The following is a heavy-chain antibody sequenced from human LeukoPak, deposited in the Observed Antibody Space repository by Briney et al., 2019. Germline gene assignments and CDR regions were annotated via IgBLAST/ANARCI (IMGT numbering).Heavy chain of an antibody. D-gene: IGHD6-13*01. V-gene: IGHV3-7*01. CDR3: ASEGAHSSSWYEPIFDY. Sequence: GGSLRLSCAASGFTFSSYWMSWVRQAPGKGLEWVANIKQDGSEKYYVDSVKGRFTISRDNAKNSLYLQTNSLRAEDTAVYYCASEGAHSSSWYEPIFDYWGQGTLVTVSS. J-gene: IGHJ4*02. CDR2: IKQDGSEK. CDR1: GFTFSSYW.